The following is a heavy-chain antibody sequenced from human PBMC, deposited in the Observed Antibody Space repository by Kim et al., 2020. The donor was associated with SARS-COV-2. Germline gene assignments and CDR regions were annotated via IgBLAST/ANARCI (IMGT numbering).Heavy chain of an antibody. CDR3: IKDLTRGGADS. V-gene: IGHV3-9*01. D-gene: IGHD3-16*01. Sequence: GGSLRLSCVASGDTLDDYAMHWVRQAPGRGLEWVSGIYWSSFKMDYADSVKGRFTISRDNARNSLYLQMNSLRVEDTALYYCIKDLTRGGADSWGPGTLVTVSS. CDR1: GDTLDDYA. J-gene: IGHJ4*02. CDR2: IYWSSFKM.